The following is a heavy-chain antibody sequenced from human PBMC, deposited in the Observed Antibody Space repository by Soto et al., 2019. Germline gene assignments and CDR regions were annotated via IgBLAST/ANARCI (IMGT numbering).Heavy chain of an antibody. V-gene: IGHV3-30*18. CDR1: GFTFTTFG. CDR2: ISYDGHNK. Sequence: QVQLVESGGGVVQPGGSLRLSCTASGFTFTTFGIHWVRQAPGNGLEWVALISYDGHNKYYSDSVKGRFTISRDNYKNTLSLQMNSLRAEDTAVYYWAKDLQAYGDYNYYYYGMDVWGQGTTVSVSS. D-gene: IGHD4-17*01. CDR3: AKDLQAYGDYNYYYYGMDV. J-gene: IGHJ6*02.